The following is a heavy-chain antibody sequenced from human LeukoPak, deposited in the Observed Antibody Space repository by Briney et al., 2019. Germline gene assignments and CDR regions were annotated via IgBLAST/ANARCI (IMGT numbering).Heavy chain of an antibody. J-gene: IGHJ4*02. CDR1: GFPLSSYA. V-gene: IGHV3-23*01. CDR2: TSSSDAGT. CDR3: AKAPVTSCRGAYCYPFDS. D-gene: IGHD2-21*01. Sequence: GGSLRLSCAVSGFPLSSYAMSWVRQAPGKGLEWVSATSSSDAGTYYADSVRGRFTISRDNSKNTLYLQMNSLRAEDAAVYYCAKAPVTSCRGAYCYPFDSWGQGTLVTVSS.